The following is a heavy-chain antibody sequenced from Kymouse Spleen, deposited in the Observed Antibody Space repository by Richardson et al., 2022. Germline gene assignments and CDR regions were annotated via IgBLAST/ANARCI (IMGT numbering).Heavy chain of an antibody. CDR3: ARDRGYNWNYGWFDP. J-gene: IGHJ5*02. CDR1: GFTFSSYS. CDR2: ISSSSSTI. D-gene: IGHD1-7*01. V-gene: IGHV3-48*02. Sequence: EVQLVESGGGLVQPGGSLRLSCAASGFTFSSYSMNWVRQAPGKGLEWVSYISSSSSTIYYADSVKGRFTISRDNAKNSLYLQMNSLRDEDTAVYYCARDRGYNWNYGWFDPWGQGTLVTVSS.